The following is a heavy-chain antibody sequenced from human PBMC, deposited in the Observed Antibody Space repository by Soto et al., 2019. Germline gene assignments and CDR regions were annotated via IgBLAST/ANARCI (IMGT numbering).Heavy chain of an antibody. Sequence: QVQLVQSGAEVKKPRASVKVSCKASGYTFTSYGFSSVRQAPGQGLEWMGWISANNGNTNYAQNLQGRVTMTTDTATSTAYMELRSLRSDDTVVYYLARDRGSYALDYWGQGTLVTVSS. CDR2: ISANNGNT. J-gene: IGHJ4*02. CDR3: ARDRGSYALDY. V-gene: IGHV1-18*01. D-gene: IGHD1-26*01. CDR1: GYTFTSYG.